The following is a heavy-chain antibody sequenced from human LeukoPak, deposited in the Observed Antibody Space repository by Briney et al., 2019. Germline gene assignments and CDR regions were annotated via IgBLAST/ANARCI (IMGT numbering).Heavy chain of an antibody. D-gene: IGHD3-16*01. J-gene: IGHJ4*02. Sequence: SETLSLTCTVSGYSISSGYYWGWIRQPPGKGLEWIGSIYHSGSTYYNPSLKSRVTISVDTSKNQFSLKLSSVTAADTAVYYCARLRGAFDYWGQGTLVTVSS. V-gene: IGHV4-38-2*02. CDR2: IYHSGST. CDR1: GYSISSGYY. CDR3: ARLRGAFDY.